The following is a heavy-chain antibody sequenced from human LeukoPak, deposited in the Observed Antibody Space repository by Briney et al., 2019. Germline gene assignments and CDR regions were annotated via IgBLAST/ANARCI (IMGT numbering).Heavy chain of an antibody. CDR1: GYTFTGYY. J-gene: IGHJ6*03. CDR2: INPNSGGT. CDR3: ARIAAAGTKNYYYYYMDV. V-gene: IGHV1-2*02. D-gene: IGHD6-13*01. Sequence: ASVKVSCKASGYTFTGYYMHWLRQAPGQALEWMGWINPNSGGTNYAQKFQGRVTMTRDTSISTAYMELSRLRSDDTAVYYCARIAAAGTKNYYYYYMDVWGKGTTVTVSS.